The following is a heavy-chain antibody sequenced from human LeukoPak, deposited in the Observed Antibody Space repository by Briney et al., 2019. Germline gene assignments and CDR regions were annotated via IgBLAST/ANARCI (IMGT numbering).Heavy chain of an antibody. CDR3: AKRGYCSVASCSQTPYYFDY. Sequence: PSETLSLTCGVSGDSIISGNWWSWVRQPPGKGLEWIGEIYYSGSVKYNPSLESRVTISVDKSKNQFSLNLSSVTAADTAVYFCAKRGYCSVASCSQTPYYFDYWGQGTLVTVSS. CDR2: IYYSGSV. CDR1: GDSIISGNW. V-gene: IGHV4-4*02. D-gene: IGHD2-15*01. J-gene: IGHJ4*02.